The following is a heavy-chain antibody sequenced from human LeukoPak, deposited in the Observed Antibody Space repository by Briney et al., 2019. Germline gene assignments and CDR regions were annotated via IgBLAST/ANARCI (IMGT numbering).Heavy chain of an antibody. CDR2: IWYDGSNK. Sequence: GGSLRLSCAASGFTFSSYGMHWVRQAPGKGLEWVAVIWYDGSNKYYADSVKGRFTISRDNSKNTLYLQMNSLRAEDTAIYYCTRDRSDSTSNAFDIWGQGTMVIVSS. CDR1: GFTFSSYG. CDR3: TRDRSDSTSNAFDI. D-gene: IGHD3-22*01. J-gene: IGHJ3*02. V-gene: IGHV3-33*01.